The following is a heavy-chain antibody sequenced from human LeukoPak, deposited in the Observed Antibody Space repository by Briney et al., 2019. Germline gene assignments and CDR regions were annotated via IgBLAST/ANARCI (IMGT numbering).Heavy chain of an antibody. V-gene: IGHV3-74*01. Sequence: GGSLRLSCAASGFTFSSYWMHWVRQAPGKGLVWVSRINSDGSSTSYADSVKGRFTISRDNAKNTLYLQMNSLRAEDTAVYYCARDRTSSSWLKPSNWFDPWGQGTLVTVSS. CDR1: GFTFSSYW. D-gene: IGHD6-13*01. CDR2: INSDGSST. CDR3: ARDRTSSSWLKPSNWFDP. J-gene: IGHJ5*02.